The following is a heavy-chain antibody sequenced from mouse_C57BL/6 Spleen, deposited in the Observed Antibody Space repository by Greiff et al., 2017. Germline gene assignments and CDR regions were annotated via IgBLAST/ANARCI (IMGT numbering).Heavy chain of an antibody. CDR2: IDPEDGET. V-gene: IGHV14-2*01. CDR1: GFNIKDYY. CDR3: ARRYDGYYNYFDD. J-gene: IGHJ2*01. Sequence: EVKLVESGAELVKPGASVKLSCTASGFNIKDYYMHWVKQRTEQGLEWIGRIDPEDGETNYAPKFQGKATLTADTSSNTAYLQLSSLTSEDTAVYYCARRYDGYYNYFDDWGQGTTLTVAS. D-gene: IGHD2-3*01.